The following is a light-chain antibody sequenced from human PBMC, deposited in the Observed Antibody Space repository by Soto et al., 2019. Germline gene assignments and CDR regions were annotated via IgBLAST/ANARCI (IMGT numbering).Light chain of an antibody. V-gene: IGKV1-33*01. Sequence: DIHMTQSPSSLPASVGYRFTITCQASQDITNYLNWYQQKPGKAPRLLLYDASSLETGVPSRFSGSGSGTDFTLTISSLQPEDIATYYCQHYDHLTITFGHGTRLEIK. J-gene: IGKJ5*01. CDR1: QDITNY. CDR2: DAS. CDR3: QHYDHLTIT.